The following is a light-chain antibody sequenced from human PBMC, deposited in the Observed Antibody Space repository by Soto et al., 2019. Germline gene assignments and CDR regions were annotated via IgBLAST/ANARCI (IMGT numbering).Light chain of an antibody. V-gene: IGKV1-5*03. CDR1: QSISSW. J-gene: IGKJ1*01. CDR3: QQYNSYSRA. Sequence: DIQMTQSPSTLSASVGDRVTITCRASQSISSWLAWYQQKTGKAPKLLIYKASSLESGVPSRFSGSGSRTEFTLTISSLQPDDFATYYCQQYNSYSRAFGQGTKVEIK. CDR2: KAS.